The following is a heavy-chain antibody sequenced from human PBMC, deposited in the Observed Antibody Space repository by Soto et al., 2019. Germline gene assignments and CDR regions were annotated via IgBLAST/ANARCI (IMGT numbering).Heavy chain of an antibody. CDR3: ARERDGYNLEGDHDAFDI. D-gene: IGHD5-12*01. Sequence: GGSLRLSCAASGFTFSTYAMAWVRQAPGKGLEWVSGVSASGLNTDYADPVKGRFYISRDNSKNTVSLHMNSLRAEDTALYYCARERDGYNLEGDHDAFDIWGQGTMVTVSS. J-gene: IGHJ3*02. CDR2: VSASGLNT. V-gene: IGHV3-23*01. CDR1: GFTFSTYA.